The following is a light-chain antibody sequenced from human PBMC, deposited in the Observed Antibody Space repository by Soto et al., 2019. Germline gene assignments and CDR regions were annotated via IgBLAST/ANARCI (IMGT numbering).Light chain of an antibody. J-gene: IGLJ1*01. Sequence: QSVLTQPPSVSAAPGQKVTISCSGSSSNIGNNYVSWYQQLPGTAPKLLIYDNTKRPSGIPDRFSGSKSGTSATLGITGLQTGDEAVYYCGAWDSRRSTYVFGTGTKLTVL. V-gene: IGLV1-51*01. CDR1: SSNIGNNY. CDR3: GAWDSRRSTYV. CDR2: DNT.